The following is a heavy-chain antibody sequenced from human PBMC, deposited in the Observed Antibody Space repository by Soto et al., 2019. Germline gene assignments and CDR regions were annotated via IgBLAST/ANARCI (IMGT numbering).Heavy chain of an antibody. V-gene: IGHV3-73*02. D-gene: IGHD2-15*01. Sequence: EVQLVESGGGLVQPGGSLELSCAASGFTFSASAMHWVRQASGKGLECVGRIRSKRRTAYAASMQGSFTTSRDDSKKTAYLQLNSLKTDDTAVYYCARLDCSGGSCYPYYFEHWGQGALVTVSA. CDR3: ARLDCSGGSCYPYYFEH. CDR2: IRSKRRT. J-gene: IGHJ4*02. CDR1: GFTFSASA.